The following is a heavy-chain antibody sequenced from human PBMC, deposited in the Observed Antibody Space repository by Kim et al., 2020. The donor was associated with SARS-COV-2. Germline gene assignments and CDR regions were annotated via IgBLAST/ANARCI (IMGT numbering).Heavy chain of an antibody. D-gene: IGHD6-13*01. CDR2: ISGSGGST. Sequence: GGSLRLSCAASGFTFSSYAMSWVRQAPGKGLEWVSPISGSGGSTYYADSVKGRFTISRDNTKNTLYLQMNSLRAGDTAVYYCAKDRRVGDSSSWMGVYYYYGMNGWGQGATVTVSS. CDR3: AKDRRVGDSSSWMGVYYYYGMNG. V-gene: IGHV3-23*01. CDR1: GFTFSSYA. J-gene: IGHJ6*02.